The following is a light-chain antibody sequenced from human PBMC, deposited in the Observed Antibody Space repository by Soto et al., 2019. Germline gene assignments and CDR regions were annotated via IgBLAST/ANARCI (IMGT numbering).Light chain of an antibody. V-gene: IGKV1-39*01. J-gene: IGKJ4*01. CDR2: SAS. Sequence: DIQMTQSPSSLSASVGDRVTISCRAAQSISTYLNWYQQKPGTAPRLLIYSASSVETGVPPRFSGSGSGRDFTLTISSLQPEDFATYYCQQLERYPSTFGGGTKVDIK. CDR1: QSISTY. CDR3: QQLERYPST.